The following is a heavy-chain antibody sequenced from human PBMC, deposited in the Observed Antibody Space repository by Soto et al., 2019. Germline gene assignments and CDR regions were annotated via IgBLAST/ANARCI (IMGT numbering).Heavy chain of an antibody. J-gene: IGHJ6*02. CDR3: ARRRVRGVIITWYHGMDV. CDR1: GGSFGVYY. V-gene: IGHV4-34*01. Sequence: SETLSLTCSVYGGSFGVYYWSWIRQPPGKGLEWIGEINHSGSTNYNPSLKSRVTISVDTSKNQFSLKLSSVTAADTAVYYCARRRVRGVIITWYHGMDVWGQGTTVTVSS. CDR2: INHSGST. D-gene: IGHD3-10*01.